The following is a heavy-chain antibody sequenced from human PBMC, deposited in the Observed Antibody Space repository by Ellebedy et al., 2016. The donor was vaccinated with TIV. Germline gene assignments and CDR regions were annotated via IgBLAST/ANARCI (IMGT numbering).Heavy chain of an antibody. D-gene: IGHD1-14*01. CDR1: GYTFTNYG. J-gene: IGHJ4*02. Sequence: AASVKVSCKASGYTFTNYGISWVRQAPGQGLEWMAWINPNNGDTAFAQSLQGRVTMTTDTSISTAYMELSSLTSDDTAVYYCVRDLTNPLKGDYWGQGTLVTVSS. V-gene: IGHV1-18*04. CDR2: INPNNGDT. CDR3: VRDLTNPLKGDY.